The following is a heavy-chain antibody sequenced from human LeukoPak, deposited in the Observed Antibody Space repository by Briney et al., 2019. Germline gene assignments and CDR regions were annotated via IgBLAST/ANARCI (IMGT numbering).Heavy chain of an antibody. J-gene: IGHJ4*02. CDR2: INSNGGST. CDR1: GFTFSSYP. D-gene: IGHD6-13*01. CDR3: ARNSDGAAAGY. Sequence: GGSLRLSCAASGFTFSSYPMHWVRQAPGKGLEYVSAINSNGGSTYYANSVKGRFTISRDNSKNTLYLQMNSLRAEDTAVYYCARNSDGAAAGYWGQGTLVTVSS. V-gene: IGHV3-64*01.